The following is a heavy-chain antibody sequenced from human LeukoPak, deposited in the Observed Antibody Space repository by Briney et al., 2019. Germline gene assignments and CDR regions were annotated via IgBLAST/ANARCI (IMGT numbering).Heavy chain of an antibody. CDR2: IYYSGST. D-gene: IGHD4-23*01. CDR1: GGSISSYY. CDR3: ARGQGKNSAFDASDI. V-gene: IGHV4-59*01. Sequence: KPSETLSLTCTVSGGSISSYYWSWIRQPPGKGLEWIGYIYYSGSTNYNPFLKSRVTISVDTSKNQFSLKLSSVTAADTAVYYCARGQGKNSAFDASDIWGQGTMVTVSS. J-gene: IGHJ3*02.